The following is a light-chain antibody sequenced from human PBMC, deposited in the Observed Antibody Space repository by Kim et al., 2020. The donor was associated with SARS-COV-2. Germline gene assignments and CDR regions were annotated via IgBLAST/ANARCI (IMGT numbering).Light chain of an antibody. CDR2: KTY. V-gene: IGKV2-24*01. CDR3: MQATQYPHS. CDR1: QSHVHSDGNTY. J-gene: IGKJ2*03. Sequence: QPASISGWSSQSHVHSDGNTYLSWLQQRPGQPPRLLIYKTYKRFSGVSDRFSGSGAGTDFTLKISRVEAEDVGVYYCMQATQYPHSFGQGTKLEI.